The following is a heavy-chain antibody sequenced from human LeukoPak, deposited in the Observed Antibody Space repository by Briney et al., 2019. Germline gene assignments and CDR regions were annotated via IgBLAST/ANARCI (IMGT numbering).Heavy chain of an antibody. D-gene: IGHD5-12*01. CDR1: GLSLRTRGMC. Sequence: SGPALVKPTQTLTLTCTFSGLSLRTRGMCVSWIRQPPGKGLEWIGYIYYSGSTYYNPSLKSRVTISVDTSKNQFSLKLSSVTAADTAVYYCASSERGGYAFFDYWGQGTLVTVSS. V-gene: IGHV4-30-4*07. CDR2: IYYSGST. CDR3: ASSERGGYAFFDY. J-gene: IGHJ4*02.